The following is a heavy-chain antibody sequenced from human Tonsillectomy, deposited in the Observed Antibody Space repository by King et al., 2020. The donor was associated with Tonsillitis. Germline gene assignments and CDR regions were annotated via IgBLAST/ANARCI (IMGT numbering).Heavy chain of an antibody. CDR3: ATTALASDSSAYRDFRH. D-gene: IGHD3-22*01. Sequence: QLVQSGAELRKPGASVTVSCRTSGDTFNGHFVHWVRQAPGQGLEWMGWINPKSGDTHYAQNFQGRVTMSGDVSITTAYLGLSSLRPDDTAVYFCATTALASDSSAYRDFRHWGQGTLVTVSS. CDR1: GDTFNGHF. J-gene: IGHJ1*01. V-gene: IGHV1-2*02. CDR2: INPKSGDT.